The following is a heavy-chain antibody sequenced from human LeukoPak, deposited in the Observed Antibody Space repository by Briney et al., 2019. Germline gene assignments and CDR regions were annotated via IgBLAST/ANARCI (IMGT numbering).Heavy chain of an antibody. J-gene: IGHJ4*02. CDR1: GFTFSSYW. Sequence: GGSLRLSCAASGFTFSSYWMSWVRQAPGKGLEWVANIKQDGSEKYYVDSVKGRFTISRDNAKNSLYLQMNSLRAEDTAVYYCAREGWYYDSSGYYFDYWGQGTLVTVSS. CDR3: AREGWYYDSSGYYFDY. CDR2: IKQDGSEK. V-gene: IGHV3-7*01. D-gene: IGHD3-22*01.